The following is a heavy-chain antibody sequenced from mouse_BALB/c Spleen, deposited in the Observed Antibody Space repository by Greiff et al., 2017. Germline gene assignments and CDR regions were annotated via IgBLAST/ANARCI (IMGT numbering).Heavy chain of an antibody. Sequence: QVQLQQSGAELMKPGASVKISCKATGYTFSSYWIEWVKQRPGHGLEWIGEILPGSGSTNYNEKFKGKATFTADTSSNTAYMQLSSLTSEDSAVYYCAPMITTRFAYWGQGTLVTVSA. CDR3: APMITTRFAY. D-gene: IGHD2-4*01. J-gene: IGHJ3*01. V-gene: IGHV1-9*01. CDR1: GYTFSSYW. CDR2: ILPGSGST.